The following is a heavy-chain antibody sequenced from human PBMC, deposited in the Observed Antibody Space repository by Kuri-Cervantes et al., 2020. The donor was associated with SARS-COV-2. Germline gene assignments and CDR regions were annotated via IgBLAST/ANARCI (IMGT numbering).Heavy chain of an antibody. V-gene: IGHV1-46*01. CDR1: GYTFTSYY. J-gene: IGHJ5*02. Sequence: ASVKVSCKASGYTFTSYYMHWVRQATGQGLEWMGIINPSGGSTSYAQKFQGRITMTRDTSTSTVYMELSSLRSEDTAVYYCARARGFGTETNWFDPWGQGTLVTVSS. CDR2: INPSGGST. D-gene: IGHD3-10*01. CDR3: ARARGFGTETNWFDP.